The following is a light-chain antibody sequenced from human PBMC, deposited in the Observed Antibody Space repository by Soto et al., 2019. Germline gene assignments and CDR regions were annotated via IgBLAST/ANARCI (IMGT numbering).Light chain of an antibody. V-gene: IGKV3-20*01. CDR3: QQYEAVVT. CDR1: QSLTNNY. J-gene: IGKJ1*01. CDR2: GAS. Sequence: LTQSPVTLSFAPCEIATLSCRASQSLTNNYFAWYQQKPGRALRLLIDGASTRATGIPDRFSGSGSGTDFTLTISRLEPEDVAVYYCQQYEAVVTFGQGTKVDIK.